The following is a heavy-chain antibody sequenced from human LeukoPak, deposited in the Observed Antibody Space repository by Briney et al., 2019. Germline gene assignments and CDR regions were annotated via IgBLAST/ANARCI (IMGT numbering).Heavy chain of an antibody. CDR1: GYTFTSYG. Sequence: ASVKVSCKASGYTFTSYGISWVRQAPGQGLEWMGWISDYNGNTNYAQKLQGRVTMTTDTSTSTAYMELRGLRSDDTAVYYCARVRFGARDAFDIWGQGTMVTVSS. V-gene: IGHV1-18*01. CDR3: ARVRFGARDAFDI. D-gene: IGHD3-3*01. J-gene: IGHJ3*02. CDR2: ISDYNGNT.